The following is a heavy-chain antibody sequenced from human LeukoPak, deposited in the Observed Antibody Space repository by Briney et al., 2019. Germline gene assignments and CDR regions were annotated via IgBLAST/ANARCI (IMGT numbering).Heavy chain of an antibody. D-gene: IGHD3-22*01. J-gene: IGHJ4*02. CDR1: GFTFSSYW. V-gene: IGHV3-7*01. CDR3: ARDGPHYYDSSGYYHYDY. Sequence: GGSLRLSCAASGFTFSSYWMSWVRQAPGEGLEWVANINQDGGKKDYVDSVKGRFTISRDNAKNSVYLQMNSLRAEDTAVYYCARDGPHYYDSSGYYHYDYWGQGTLVTVSS. CDR2: INQDGGKK.